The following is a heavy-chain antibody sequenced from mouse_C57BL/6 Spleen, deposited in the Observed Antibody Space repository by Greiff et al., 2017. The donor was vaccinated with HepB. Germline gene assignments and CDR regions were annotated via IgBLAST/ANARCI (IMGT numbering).Heavy chain of an antibody. J-gene: IGHJ2*01. D-gene: IGHD2-1*01. CDR2: INPGSGGT. Sequence: QVQLQQSGAELVRPGTSVKVSCKASGYAFTNYLIEWVKQRPGQGLEWIGVINPGSGGTNYNEKFKCKATLTADKSSSTAYMQLSSLTSEDSAVYFCARDGNPFFDYWGQGTTLTVSS. CDR1: GYAFTNYL. CDR3: ARDGNPFFDY. V-gene: IGHV1-54*01.